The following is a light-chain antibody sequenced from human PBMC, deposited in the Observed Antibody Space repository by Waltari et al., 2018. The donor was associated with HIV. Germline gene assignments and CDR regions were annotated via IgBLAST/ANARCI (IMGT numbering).Light chain of an antibody. J-gene: IGLJ1*01. CDR2: DNK. V-gene: IGLV1-51*01. CDR3: GTWDSSLSAYV. Sequence: QSVLTQPPSVSAAPGQKVTISCSGSSSNIGNNYVSWYQQLPGTAPKLLIYDNKKRPSGIPDRFSGSKSGTSATLGITGLQTGDEADYYCGTWDSSLSAYVFGTGTKVTVL. CDR1: SSNIGNNY.